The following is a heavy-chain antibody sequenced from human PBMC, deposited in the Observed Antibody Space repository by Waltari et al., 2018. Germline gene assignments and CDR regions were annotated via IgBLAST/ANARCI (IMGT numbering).Heavy chain of an antibody. CDR2: ISYNGRNI. CDR1: EFTFSSYA. Sequence: QVQLVESGGGVVQPGRSLRLSCAASEFTFSSYAMHWVRQAPGKGLEWVAVISYNGRNIYYVDSVKGRFTISRDNSEKMLDLQMNSLRAEDTAVYYCARDYCDRTNCHGMDVWGQGTTVTV. CDR3: ARDYCDRTNCHGMDV. D-gene: IGHD3-22*01. V-gene: IGHV3-30*04. J-gene: IGHJ6*02.